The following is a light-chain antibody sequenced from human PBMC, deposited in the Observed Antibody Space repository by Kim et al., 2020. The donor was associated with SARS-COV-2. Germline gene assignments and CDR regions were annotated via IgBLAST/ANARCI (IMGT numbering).Light chain of an antibody. V-gene: IGLV2-14*04. J-gene: IGLJ2*01. CDR1: SSDVGGYNY. Sequence: GQSITVSCPGTSSDVGGYNYVSWYQQHPGKAPNLMIYDVSKRPSGVSNRFSGSKSGNTASLTISGLQAEDEADYYCSSYTSSSTVVFGGGTQLTVL. CDR2: DVS. CDR3: SSYTSSSTVV.